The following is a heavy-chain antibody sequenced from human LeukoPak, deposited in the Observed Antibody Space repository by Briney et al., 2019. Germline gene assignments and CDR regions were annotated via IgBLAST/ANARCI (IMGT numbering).Heavy chain of an antibody. D-gene: IGHD6-6*01. V-gene: IGHV3-23*01. J-gene: IGHJ5*02. CDR3: AKDKSGIAARANWFDP. CDR1: GFTFSSYA. CDR2: ISGSGGST. Sequence: PGGSLRLSCAASGFTFSSYAMSWVRQAPGKGLEWVSAISGSGGSTYYADSVKGRFTISRDNSKNTMYLQMNSLRAEDTAVYYCAKDKSGIAARANWFDPWGQGTLVTVSS.